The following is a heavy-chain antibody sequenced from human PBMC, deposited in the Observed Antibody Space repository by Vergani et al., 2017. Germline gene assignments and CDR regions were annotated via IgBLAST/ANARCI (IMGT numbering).Heavy chain of an antibody. V-gene: IGHV3-21*01. CDR3: AREDSGGSDALDI. Sequence: EVQLVESGGGLVKPGGSLRLSCAASGFTFSSYSMNWVRQAPGKGLEWVSSISSSSSYIYYADSVKGRFTISRDNAKNSLYLQMNSLRAEDTAVYYCAREDSGGSDALDIWGQGTMVTVSS. CDR2: ISSSSSYI. J-gene: IGHJ3*02. D-gene: IGHD6-19*01. CDR1: GFTFSSYS.